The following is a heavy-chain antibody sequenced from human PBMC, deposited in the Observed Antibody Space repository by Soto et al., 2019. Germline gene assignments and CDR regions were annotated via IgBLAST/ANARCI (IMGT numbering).Heavy chain of an antibody. CDR2: MNPNSGNT. J-gene: IGHJ4*02. CDR1: GYTFTDYD. CDR3: ARGVSSYSDF. V-gene: IGHV1-8*01. Sequence: QVPLVQSGAEVKKPGASVKVSCKASGYTFTDYDINWVRQAPGQGLEWMGWMNPNSGNTAYAQSFQGRVTLTRDASINTAYMELSSLASEDTAVYFCARGVSSYSDFWGQGTLVTVSS. D-gene: IGHD6-13*01.